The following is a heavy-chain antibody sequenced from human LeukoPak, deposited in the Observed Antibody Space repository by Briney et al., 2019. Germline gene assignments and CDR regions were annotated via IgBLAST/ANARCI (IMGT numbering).Heavy chain of an antibody. CDR2: MNPNSGNT. V-gene: IGHV1-8*01. D-gene: IGHD3-3*01. CDR1: GYTFTSYD. CDR3: ARVRDRITIFGVVIKATYYYGMDV. J-gene: IGHJ6*02. Sequence: ASVKVSCKASGYTFTSYDINWVRQATGLGLEWMGWMNPNSGNTGYAQKFQGRVTMTRNTSISTAYMELSSLRSEDAAVYYCARVRDRITIFGVVIKATYYYGMDVWGQGTTVTVSS.